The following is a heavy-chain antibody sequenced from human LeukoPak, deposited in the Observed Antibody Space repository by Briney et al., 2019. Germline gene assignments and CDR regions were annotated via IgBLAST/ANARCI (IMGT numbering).Heavy chain of an antibody. CDR2: IKSKTDGGTT. V-gene: IGHV3-15*01. J-gene: IGHJ4*02. Sequence: PGGSLRLSCAASGFTFSNAWMSWVRQAPGKGLEWVGRIKSKTDGGTTDYAAPVKGRFTISRDDSKNTLYLQMNSLKTEDTAVYYCTTSKTGKDYSSFGYWGQGTLVTVSS. CDR3: TTSKTGKDYSSFGY. CDR1: GFTFSNAW. D-gene: IGHD4-11*01.